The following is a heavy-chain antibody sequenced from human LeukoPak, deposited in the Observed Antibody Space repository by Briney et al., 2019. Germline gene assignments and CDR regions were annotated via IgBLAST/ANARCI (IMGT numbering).Heavy chain of an antibody. J-gene: IGHJ5*02. V-gene: IGHV3-73*01. CDR1: GFTFSGSA. D-gene: IGHD3-22*01. Sequence: GGSLRLSCAASGFTFSGSAMHWVRQASGKGLEWVGRIRSKANSYATAYAASVKGRFTISRDDSKNTAYLQMNSLKTEDTAVYYCTRHVYYYDSSGYYNWFDPWGRGTLVTVSS. CDR3: TRHVYYYDSSGYYNWFDP. CDR2: IRSKANSYAT.